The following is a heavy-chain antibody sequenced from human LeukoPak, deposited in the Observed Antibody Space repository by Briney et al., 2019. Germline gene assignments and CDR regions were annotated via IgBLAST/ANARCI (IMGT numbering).Heavy chain of an antibody. CDR1: GYTFTGYY. V-gene: IGHV1-2*02. Sequence: ASVKVSCKASGYTFTGYYMHWVRQAPGQGLEWMGWINPNSGGTNYAQKFQGRVTMTRDTSISTAYMELSRLRSDDTAVSYCARGLIAAAGYYYYYYMDVWGKGTTVTISS. CDR3: ARGLIAAAGYYYYYYMDV. D-gene: IGHD6-13*01. CDR2: INPNSGGT. J-gene: IGHJ6*03.